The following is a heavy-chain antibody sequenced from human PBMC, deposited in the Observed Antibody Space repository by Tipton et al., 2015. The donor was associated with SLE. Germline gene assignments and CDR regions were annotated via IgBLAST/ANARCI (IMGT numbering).Heavy chain of an antibody. CDR3: AHDFWSGPLDYFDY. Sequence: TLSLTCDVSGGSISSSSFYWGWIRQPPGKGLEWIASIDYSGTTYYTPSLKSRVTISVDTSRNQFSLKLSSVTAADTAVYYCAHDFWSGPLDYFDYWGQGILVTVSS. CDR1: GGSISSSSFY. J-gene: IGHJ4*02. CDR2: IDYSGTT. D-gene: IGHD3-3*01. V-gene: IGHV4-39*01.